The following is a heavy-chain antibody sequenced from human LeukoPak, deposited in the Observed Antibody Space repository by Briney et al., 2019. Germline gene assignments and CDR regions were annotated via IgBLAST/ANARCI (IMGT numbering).Heavy chain of an antibody. D-gene: IGHD3-9*01. J-gene: IGHJ6*04. V-gene: IGHV1-18*04. CDR3: ARDKSYYDILTGYYYYYGMDV. CDR1: GYTFTSYG. Sequence: GASVKVSCKASGYTFTSYGISWVRQAPGQGLEWMGWISAYNGNTNYAQKLQGRVTMTTDTSTSTAYMELRSLRSDDTAVYYCARDKSYYDILTGYYYYYGMDVWAKGPRSPSPQ. CDR2: ISAYNGNT.